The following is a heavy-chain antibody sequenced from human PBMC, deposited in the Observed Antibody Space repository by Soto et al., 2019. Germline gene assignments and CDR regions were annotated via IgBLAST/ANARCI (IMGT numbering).Heavy chain of an antibody. CDR3: ARVSGYYVSKGLVPDF. D-gene: IGHD6-25*01. Sequence: SETLSLTCTVSGGSISNYYWNWIRQPPGKGLEWIGYIFSDRTTNYNPSLESRLTISLDASKTQVSLKLTSVTAADTAVYYCARVSGYYVSKGLVPDFWGQGTLVTVSS. J-gene: IGHJ4*02. CDR2: IFSDRTT. V-gene: IGHV4-59*01. CDR1: GGSISNYY.